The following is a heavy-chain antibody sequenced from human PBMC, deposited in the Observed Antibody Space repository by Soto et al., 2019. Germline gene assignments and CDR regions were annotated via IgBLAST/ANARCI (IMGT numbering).Heavy chain of an antibody. CDR1: GFTFSSYG. CDR3: ARPIQSEVSFYFDY. J-gene: IGHJ4*02. Sequence: QVQLVESGGGVVQPGRSLRLSCAASGFTFSSYGMHWVRQAPGKGLEWVAVIWYDGSNKYYADSVKGRFTISRDNSKNTLCLQMNSLRAEDTAVYYCARPIQSEVSFYFDYWGQGTLVTVSS. CDR2: IWYDGSNK. D-gene: IGHD2-2*02. V-gene: IGHV3-33*01.